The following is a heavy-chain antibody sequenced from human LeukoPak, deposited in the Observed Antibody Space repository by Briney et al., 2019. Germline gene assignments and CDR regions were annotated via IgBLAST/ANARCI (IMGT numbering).Heavy chain of an antibody. D-gene: IGHD2-8*01. Sequence: PGGTLRLSCAASGFSLNTYGMSWVRQPQGKGLEWVSGIGGGDYSTYYADSLKGRFTISKDTSKNTLYLQVNSLTAGDTAVYYCAKDSHNGYFDYWGQGTLVTVSS. CDR3: AKDSHNGYFDY. V-gene: IGHV3-23*01. J-gene: IGHJ4*02. CDR1: GFSLNTYG. CDR2: IGGGDYST.